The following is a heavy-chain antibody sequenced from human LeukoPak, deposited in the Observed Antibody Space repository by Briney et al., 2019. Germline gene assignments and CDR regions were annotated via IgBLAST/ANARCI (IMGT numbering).Heavy chain of an antibody. CDR1: GFTFSSYA. CDR2: ISYDGPNK. Sequence: GGSLRLSCAAAGFTFSSYAMHWVRQAPGKLLEWVAAISYDGPNKYYVDSGKDRFIISRDNSKNTLYLQMNSLRAEDTAVYYCVRVRMGGWTLGYAFDIWGQGTMVTVSS. J-gene: IGHJ3*02. V-gene: IGHV3-30*04. D-gene: IGHD6-19*01. CDR3: VRVRMGGWTLGYAFDI.